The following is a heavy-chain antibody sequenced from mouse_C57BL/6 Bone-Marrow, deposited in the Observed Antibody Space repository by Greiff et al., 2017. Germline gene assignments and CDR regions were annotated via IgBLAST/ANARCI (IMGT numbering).Heavy chain of an antibody. D-gene: IGHD2-4*01. CDR2: IDPSDSYT. J-gene: IGHJ2*01. Sequence: QVQLQQSGAELVKPGASVKLSCKASGYTFTSYWMQWVKQRPGQGLEWIGDIDPSDSYTNYNQKFKGKATLTVDTSSSTAYMQLSSLTSEDSAVYYCARGLPNYFDYGGQGTTLTVSA. CDR1: GYTFTSYW. V-gene: IGHV1-50*01. CDR3: ARGLPNYFDY.